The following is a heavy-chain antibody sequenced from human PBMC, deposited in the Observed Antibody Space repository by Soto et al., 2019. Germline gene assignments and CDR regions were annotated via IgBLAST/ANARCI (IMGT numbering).Heavy chain of an antibody. V-gene: IGHV3-23*01. CDR3: ARDRSTIYAFDI. CDR2: ISGSGGST. CDR1: GFTFSSYA. Sequence: GGSLRLSCAASGFTFSSYAMIWVRQAPGKGLEWVSAISGSGGSTYYADSVKGRFTISRDNSKNTLYLQMNSLRAEDTAVYYCARDRSTIYAFDIWGQGTMVTVSS. J-gene: IGHJ3*02. D-gene: IGHD3-3*01.